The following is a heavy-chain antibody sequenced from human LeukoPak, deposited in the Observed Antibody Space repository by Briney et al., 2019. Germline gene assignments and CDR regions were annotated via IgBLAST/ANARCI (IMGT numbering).Heavy chain of an antibody. D-gene: IGHD2-21*02. Sequence: GGSLRLSCAASGFTFSSYGMSWVRQAPGKGLEWVSAISGSGGSTYYADSVKGRFTISRDNSKNTLYLQMSSLRDEDTALYYCARGWAAIPDWGQGTLVTVSS. CDR3: ARGWAAIPD. V-gene: IGHV3-23*01. J-gene: IGHJ4*02. CDR1: GFTFSSYG. CDR2: ISGSGGST.